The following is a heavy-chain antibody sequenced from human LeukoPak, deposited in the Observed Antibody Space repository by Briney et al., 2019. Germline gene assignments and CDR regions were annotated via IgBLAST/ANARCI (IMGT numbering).Heavy chain of an antibody. V-gene: IGHV3-48*01. J-gene: IGHJ4*02. CDR3: ASEVDYYDSSEDY. CDR2: ISSSSSTI. D-gene: IGHD3-22*01. Sequence: PGGSLRLSCAASGFTFSSYSMNWVRQAPGKGLEWVSYISSSSSTIYYADSVKGRFTISRDNAKNSLYLQMNSLRAEDTAVYYCASEVDYYDSSEDYWGQGTLVTVSS. CDR1: GFTFSSYS.